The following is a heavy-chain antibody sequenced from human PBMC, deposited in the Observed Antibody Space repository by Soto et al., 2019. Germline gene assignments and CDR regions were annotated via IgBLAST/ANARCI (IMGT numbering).Heavy chain of an antibody. J-gene: IGHJ6*02. CDR3: VRGQPHRITIFEVVIRSYDYGMDV. V-gene: IGHV4-34*01. D-gene: IGHD3-3*01. Sequence: SETLSLTCAVYGESFTRYYWTWNRQTPGKGLEWIGEINYRGSTYYNPSLESRITMAVDTSKNQFSLKLSSVTAADTAVYFCVRGQPHRITIFEVVIRSYDYGMDVWGQGTTVTVSS. CDR2: INYRGST. CDR1: GESFTRYY.